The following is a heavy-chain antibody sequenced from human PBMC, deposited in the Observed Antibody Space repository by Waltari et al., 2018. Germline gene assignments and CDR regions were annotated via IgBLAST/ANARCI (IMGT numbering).Heavy chain of an antibody. V-gene: IGHV3-53*01. CDR2: IYSGGNT. D-gene: IGHD6-19*01. CDR3: AKQSPSYTRGWYPLES. CDR1: GFTVRTHF. J-gene: IGHJ4*02. Sequence: VQLVESGGNLIQPGGSLRLSCAASGFTVRTHFIRWVRQAPGKGLEWVSIIYSGGNTYYAGSVKGRFTISRDNYKNMVYLEMNSLRAEDTAVYYCAKQSPSYTRGWYPLESWGPGTLVTVSP.